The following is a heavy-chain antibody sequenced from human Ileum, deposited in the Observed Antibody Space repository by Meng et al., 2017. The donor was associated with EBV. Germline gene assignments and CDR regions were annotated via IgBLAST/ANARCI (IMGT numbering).Heavy chain of an antibody. J-gene: IGHJ4*02. CDR1: AGSLSSSSYA. V-gene: IGHV4-39*01. CDR3: ARSIVVVPAAIYY. Sequence: LPRQSSVPRLVNTSETLSPTCTVLAGSLSSSSYAWGWIRHPPGKWLEWIGSIYYSGSTSYNPSLKSRVTISVDTSKNQFSLKLSSVTAADTAVYYCARSIVVVPAAIYYWGQGTLVTVSS. D-gene: IGHD2-2*01. CDR2: IYYSGST.